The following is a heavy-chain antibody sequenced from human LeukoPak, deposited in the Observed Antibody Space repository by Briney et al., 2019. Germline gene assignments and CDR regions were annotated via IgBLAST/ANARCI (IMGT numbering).Heavy chain of an antibody. CDR3: ARAPVTSCRGAYCYPFDY. CDR1: GFTFSSYE. J-gene: IGHJ4*02. V-gene: IGHV3-48*03. D-gene: IGHD2-21*01. CDR2: ISSSGSTT. Sequence: PGGSLRLSCAASGFTFSSYEMNWVRQAPGKGLEWVSYISSSGSTTHYADSVRGRFTISRDNSKNTLYLQMNSLRLEDAAVYFCARAPVTSCRGAYCYPFDYWGQGTQVTVSS.